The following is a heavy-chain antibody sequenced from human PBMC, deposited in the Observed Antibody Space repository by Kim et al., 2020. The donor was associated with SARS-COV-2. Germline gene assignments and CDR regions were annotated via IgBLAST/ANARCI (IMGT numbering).Heavy chain of an antibody. Sequence: GGSLRLSCVASGFTFSNFAMSWVRQAPGKGLEWVSTISGSADGTRYADSVKGRFSVSRDNSRNTLDLQMNRLRAEDTATYYCAKGDCTSTSCYTTDYWGRGTLVTVSS. V-gene: IGHV3-23*01. CDR3: AKGDCTSTSCYTTDY. CDR2: ISGSADGT. D-gene: IGHD2-2*02. J-gene: IGHJ4*02. CDR1: GFTFSNFA.